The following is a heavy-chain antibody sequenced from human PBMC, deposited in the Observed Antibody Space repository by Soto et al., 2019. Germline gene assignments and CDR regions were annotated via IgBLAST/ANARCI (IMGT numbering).Heavy chain of an antibody. V-gene: IGHV1-69*01. D-gene: IGHD1-26*01. Sequence: QVQLVQSGAEVKKPGSSLKVSCKASGGTFRNYAISWVRQAPGQGLEWMGGFIPIVGAANFAPKFQGRVTITADESTSTSYMELSSLKFDDTASFYCARRGGSQSNGFDIWCQGTMVTVSS. J-gene: IGHJ3*02. CDR2: FIPIVGAA. CDR3: ARRGGSQSNGFDI. CDR1: GGTFRNYA.